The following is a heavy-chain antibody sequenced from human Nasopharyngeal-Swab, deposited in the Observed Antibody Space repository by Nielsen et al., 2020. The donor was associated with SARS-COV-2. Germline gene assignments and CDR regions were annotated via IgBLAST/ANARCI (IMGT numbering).Heavy chain of an antibody. V-gene: IGHV4-59*01. D-gene: IGHD5-24*01. Sequence: SETLSLTCTVSGGSISSYYWSWIRQPPGKGLEWIGYIYYSGSTNYNPSLKSRVTISVDTSKIQFSLKLSSVTAADTAVYYCARAGGWLQWIDYWGQGTLVTVSS. CDR1: GGSISSYY. CDR2: IYYSGST. J-gene: IGHJ4*02. CDR3: ARAGGWLQWIDY.